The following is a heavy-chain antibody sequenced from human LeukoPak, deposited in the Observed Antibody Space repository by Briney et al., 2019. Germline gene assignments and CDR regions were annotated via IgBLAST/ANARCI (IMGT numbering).Heavy chain of an antibody. CDR3: ARTSGYSYYFDY. D-gene: IGHD3-22*01. CDR1: GGSFSGYY. CDR2: IYYSGST. V-gene: IGHV4-34*01. Sequence: PSETLSLTCAVYGGSFSGYYWSWIRQPPGKGLEWIGYIYYSGSTYYNPSLKSRVTISVDTSKNQFSLKLSSVTAADTAVYYCARTSGYSYYFDYWGQGTLVTVSS. J-gene: IGHJ4*02.